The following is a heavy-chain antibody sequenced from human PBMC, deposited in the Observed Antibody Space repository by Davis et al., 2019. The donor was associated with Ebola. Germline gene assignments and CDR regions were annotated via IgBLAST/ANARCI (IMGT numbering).Heavy chain of an antibody. V-gene: IGHV3-48*02. CDR2: ISGGSGEI. J-gene: IGHJ4*02. D-gene: IGHD1-1*01. CDR1: GFTSNNYA. CDR3: ARDHNWAFDS. Sequence: GESLKIPCAASGFTSNNYAMTWVRQAPGKGLEWVSYISGGSGEIHYADSVKGRFTISRDNARNSLYLQMNSLRDEDTPLYYCARDHNWAFDSWGQGSLVTVSS.